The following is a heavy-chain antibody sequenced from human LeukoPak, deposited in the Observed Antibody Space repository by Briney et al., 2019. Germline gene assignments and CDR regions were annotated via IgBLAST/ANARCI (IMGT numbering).Heavy chain of an antibody. CDR1: GGTFSSYA. D-gene: IGHD3-3*01. V-gene: IGHV1-69*06. Sequence: SVKVSCKASGGTFSSYAISWVRQAPGQGLEWTGSIIPIFGTANYAQKFQGRVTIIADKSTSTAYMELSSLRSEDTAVYYCARTNSITIFGVVTRLNGWFDPWGQGTLVTVSS. CDR3: ARTNSITIFGVVTRLNGWFDP. CDR2: IIPIFGTA. J-gene: IGHJ5*02.